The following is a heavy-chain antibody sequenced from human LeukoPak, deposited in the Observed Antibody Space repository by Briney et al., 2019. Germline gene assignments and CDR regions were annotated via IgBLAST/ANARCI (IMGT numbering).Heavy chain of an antibody. Sequence: GGSLRLSCAASGFTFSNYAMSWVRQAPGKGLEWVAVISYDGSNKYYADSVKGRFTISRDNSKNTLYLQMNSLRAEDTAVYYCARPLHVYDSSGYTYWGQGTLVTVSS. CDR1: GFTFSNYA. D-gene: IGHD3-22*01. CDR2: ISYDGSNK. J-gene: IGHJ4*02. CDR3: ARPLHVYDSSGYTY. V-gene: IGHV3-30-3*01.